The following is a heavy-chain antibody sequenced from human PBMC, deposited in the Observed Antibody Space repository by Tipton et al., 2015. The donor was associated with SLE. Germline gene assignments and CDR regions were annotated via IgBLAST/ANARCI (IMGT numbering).Heavy chain of an antibody. D-gene: IGHD6-13*01. Sequence: TLSLTCTVSGGSISSHYWSWIRQPPGKGLEWIGYIYYSGSTNYNPSLKSRVTISVDTSKNQFSLKLSSVTAADTAVYYCARDSGIAAAGYDYWGQGTLVTVSS. CDR1: GGSISSHY. V-gene: IGHV4-59*11. CDR2: IYYSGST. J-gene: IGHJ4*02. CDR3: ARDSGIAAAGYDY.